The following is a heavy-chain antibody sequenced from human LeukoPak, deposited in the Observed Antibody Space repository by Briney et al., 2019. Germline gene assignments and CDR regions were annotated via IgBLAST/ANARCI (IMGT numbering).Heavy chain of an antibody. J-gene: IGHJ5*02. CDR3: AREAGSGYVNWFDP. D-gene: IGHD3-22*01. CDR1: GFTFSSYS. V-gene: IGHV3-48*01. CDR2: ISSSSSTI. Sequence: GGSLRLSCAASGFTFSSYSMNWVSQAPGKGLEWVSYISSSSSTIYYADSVKGRFTISRDNAKNSLYLQMNSLRAEDTAVYYCAREAGSGYVNWFDPWGQGTLVTVSS.